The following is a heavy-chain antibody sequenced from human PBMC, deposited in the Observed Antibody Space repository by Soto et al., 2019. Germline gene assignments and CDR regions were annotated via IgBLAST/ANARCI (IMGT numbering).Heavy chain of an antibody. V-gene: IGHV1-69*01. J-gene: IGHJ4*02. CDR2: IIPLFGTP. CDR3: ARDRDDYGSGNYYNRLDF. D-gene: IGHD3-10*01. CDR1: GGIFSTYA. Sequence: QVQLVQSGAEVKKPGSSVKVSCKASGGIFSTYAISWLRQAPGQGLEWMGGIIPLFGTPNYAQRFQGRVTITAYESTSTAYMELSRLRSEDTAVYYCARDRDDYGSGNYYNRLDFWGQGTLVTVSS.